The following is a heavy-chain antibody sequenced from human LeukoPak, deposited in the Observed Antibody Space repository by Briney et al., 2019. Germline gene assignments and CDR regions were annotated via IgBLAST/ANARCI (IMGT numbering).Heavy chain of an antibody. CDR2: IKGDGSEQ. J-gene: IGHJ4*02. D-gene: IGHD1-14*01. V-gene: IGHV3-7*01. CDR3: ARDSFETDIDY. CDR1: GFPFSTYW. Sequence: GSPSLSCAVSGFPFSTYWMSWVRQAPGKGLEWVANIKGDGSEQYYVNSLKGRFTISRDNLKNSLYLQMNSLRVEDSAVYYCARDSFETDIDYWGQGTLVTVSS.